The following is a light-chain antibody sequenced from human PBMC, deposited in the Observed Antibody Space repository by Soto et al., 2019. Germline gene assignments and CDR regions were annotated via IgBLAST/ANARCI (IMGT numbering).Light chain of an antibody. CDR3: QQYGSSPRALT. Sequence: ELVLTQSPGTLSLSPGERATLSCRASQSVSSSYLAWYQQRPGQAPRLLIYGASSRATGIPDRFRGSGSGTDFTLTISRLEPEDFAVYYCQQYGSSPRALTFGGGTKVEIK. J-gene: IGKJ4*01. V-gene: IGKV3-20*01. CDR1: QSVSSSY. CDR2: GAS.